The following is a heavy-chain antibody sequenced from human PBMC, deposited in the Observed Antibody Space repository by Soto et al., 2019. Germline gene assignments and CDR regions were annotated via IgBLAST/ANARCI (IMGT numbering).Heavy chain of an antibody. V-gene: IGHV1-3*01. J-gene: IGHJ6*02. CDR2: INAGNGNT. CDR3: ATQTTNSSGYVRYYGMDV. Sequence: ASVKVCCKDSGYTFTSYAMHWVRQAPGQRLEWMGWINAGNGNTKYSQKFQGRVTITRDTSASTAYMELSSLRPEDTAVYYCATQTTNSSGYVRYYGMDVWGQGTTVTVSS. D-gene: IGHD3-22*01. CDR1: GYTFTSYA.